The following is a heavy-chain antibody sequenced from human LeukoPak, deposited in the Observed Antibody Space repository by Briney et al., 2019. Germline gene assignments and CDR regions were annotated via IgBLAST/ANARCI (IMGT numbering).Heavy chain of an antibody. V-gene: IGHV1-2*02. CDR3: VRDYFRGDIVATIMDY. D-gene: IGHD5-12*01. J-gene: IGHJ4*02. CDR2: INPNIGGT. CDR1: GYMFTGNY. Sequence: ASVKVSFKASGYMFTGNYMHWVRQAPGQGLEWMGWINPNIGGTDYAQKFQGRVTMTRDTSISTAYMELSRLRSDDTAVYYCVRDYFRGDIVATIMDYWGQGTLVTVSS.